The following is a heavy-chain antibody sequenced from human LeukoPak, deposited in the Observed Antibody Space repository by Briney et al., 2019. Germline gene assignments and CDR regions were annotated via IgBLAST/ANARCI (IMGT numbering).Heavy chain of an antibody. CDR1: GGSISSSTYY. V-gene: IGHV4-39*01. CDR2: IYYSGST. D-gene: IGHD3-16*01. Sequence: SETLSLTCTVSGGSISSSTYYWGWVRQPPGKGLEWIGSIYYSGSTYYNSALNSRLTIPVDTSKNQFSLNLASVTAADTAVYYCASHRHNGGHHFWGQGTLVTVSS. J-gene: IGHJ4*02. CDR3: ASHRHNGGHHF.